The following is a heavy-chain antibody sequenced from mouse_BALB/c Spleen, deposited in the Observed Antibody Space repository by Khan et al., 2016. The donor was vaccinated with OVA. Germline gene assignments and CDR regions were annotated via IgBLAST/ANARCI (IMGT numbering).Heavy chain of an antibody. V-gene: IGHV1-76*01. CDR1: GYIFTNYW. D-gene: IGHD3-2*02. J-gene: IGHJ2*01. CDR3: AREEALYYFDY. Sequence: VQLQESGAELVSPGASVKLSCKTSGYIFTNYWIHWVNQRSGQGLEWIARIYPGTDNSYYNEKLKDRATLTADKSSSTVYMQLSSLKSEDSAVYFCAREEALYYFDYWGQGTTLTVSS. CDR2: IYPGTDNS.